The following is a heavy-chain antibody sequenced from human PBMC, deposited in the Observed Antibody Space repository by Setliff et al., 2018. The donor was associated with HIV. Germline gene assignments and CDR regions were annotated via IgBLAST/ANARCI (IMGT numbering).Heavy chain of an antibody. CDR3: ATLIHIPQPLDY. V-gene: IGHV1-69*13. J-gene: IGHJ4*02. Sequence: SVQVSCKASGGTLNSETLSWVRQAPGEGLEWMGGIVPVFGRTNYAQKFQGRVTITADESTSTVYMELSGLRSDDTAVYYCATLIHIPQPLDYWGQGTLVTVSS. CDR2: IVPVFGRT. CDR1: GGTLNSET.